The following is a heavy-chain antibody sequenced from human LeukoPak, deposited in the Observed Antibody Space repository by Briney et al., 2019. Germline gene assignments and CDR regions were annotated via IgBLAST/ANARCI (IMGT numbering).Heavy chain of an antibody. CDR3: ARDGSGGYYSFDY. V-gene: IGHV3-66*01. D-gene: IGHD3-3*01. J-gene: IGHJ4*02. CDR1: GFTVSSNY. Sequence: PGGSLRLSCAASGFTVSSNYMNWVRQAPGKGLEWVSLIYSGGSTYYADSVKGRFTISRDNSKNTLYLQMNSLRAEDTAVYYCARDGSGGYYSFDYWGQGTLVTVSS. CDR2: IYSGGST.